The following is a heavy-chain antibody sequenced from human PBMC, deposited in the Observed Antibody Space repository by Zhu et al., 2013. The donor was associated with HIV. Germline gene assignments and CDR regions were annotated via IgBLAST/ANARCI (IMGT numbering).Heavy chain of an antibody. D-gene: IGHD3-22*01. CDR3: ARDHNSGYYSYFD. Sequence: QVQVVQSGREVKKPGASVKVSCTASGYNFIDFHIHWVRQAPGQGLEWMGGIIPMFGTANYAQKFQGRVTITADESTSTAYMQLSSLRSEDTAVYYCARDHNSGYYSYFD. CDR1: GYNFIDFH. CDR2: IIPMFGTA. J-gene: IGHJ4*01. V-gene: IGHV1-69*13.